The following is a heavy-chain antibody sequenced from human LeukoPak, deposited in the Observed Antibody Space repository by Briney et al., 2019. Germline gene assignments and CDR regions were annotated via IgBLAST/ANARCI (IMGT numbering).Heavy chain of an antibody. CDR2: MYQSGTT. V-gene: IGHV4-38-2*01. Sequence: SETLSLTXGVSGYSIIRGYYWGWVRQTPGKGLECIGSMYQSGTTYYNPSFKSRVTISIDTSKNQFTLTLRSVTAADTAVYYCARHDTFGGIIVPYFDYWGQGILVTVSS. CDR1: GYSIIRGYY. J-gene: IGHJ4*02. D-gene: IGHD3-16*02. CDR3: ARHDTFGGIIVPYFDY.